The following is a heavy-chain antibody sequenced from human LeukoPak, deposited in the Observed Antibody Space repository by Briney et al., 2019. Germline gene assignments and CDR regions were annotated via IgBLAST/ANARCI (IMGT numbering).Heavy chain of an antibody. CDR3: ARLEQWLAPFDY. D-gene: IGHD6-19*01. Sequence: PSETLSLTCAVSGGSISSSNWWSWVRPPPGKGLEWIGEIYHSGSTNYNPSLKSRVTISVDKSKNQFSLKLSSVTAADTAVYYCARLEQWLAPFDYWGQGTLVTVSS. J-gene: IGHJ4*02. CDR1: GGSISSSNW. V-gene: IGHV4-4*02. CDR2: IYHSGST.